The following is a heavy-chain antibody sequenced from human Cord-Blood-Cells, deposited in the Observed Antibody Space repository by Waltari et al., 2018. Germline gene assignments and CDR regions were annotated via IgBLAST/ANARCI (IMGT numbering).Heavy chain of an antibody. D-gene: IGHD3-22*01. CDR1: GYTFTSYG. V-gene: IGHV1-18*04. CDR3: ARDRRFYYDSSGYDAFDI. CDR2: ISAYNGNT. J-gene: IGHJ3*02. Sequence: QVQLVQSGAEVKKPGASVKVSCKASGYTFTSYGIIWVRQATGQGLEWMGWISAYNGNTNYAQKLQGRVTMTTDTSTSTAYMELRSLRSDDTAVYYCARDRRFYYDSSGYDAFDIWGQGTMVTVSS.